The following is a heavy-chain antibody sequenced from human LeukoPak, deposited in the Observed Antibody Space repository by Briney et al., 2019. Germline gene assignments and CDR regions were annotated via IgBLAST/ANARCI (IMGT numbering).Heavy chain of an antibody. CDR2: INPNSGGT. V-gene: IGHV1-2*02. Sequence: ASVKVSCKGSGYTFTSYYMHWVRQAPGQGLEWMGWINPNSGGTKYAQKFQGRVTMTRDTSISTAYMELSRLRSDDTAVYYCARRRVVPAAIFRYYYYMDVWGKGTTVTVSS. J-gene: IGHJ6*03. CDR3: ARRRVVPAAIFRYYYYMDV. D-gene: IGHD2-2*02. CDR1: GYTFTSYY.